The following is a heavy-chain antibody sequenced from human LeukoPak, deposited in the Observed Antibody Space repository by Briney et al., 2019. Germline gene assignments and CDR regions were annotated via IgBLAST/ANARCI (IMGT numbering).Heavy chain of an antibody. CDR2: IYYSGST. J-gene: IGHJ3*02. V-gene: IGHV4-39*07. Sequence: PSETLSLTCTVSGGSISSSSYYWGWIRQPPGKGLEWIGSIYYSGSTYYNPSLKSRVTISVDTSKNQFSLKLSSVTAADTAVYYCAIGYSSSCYGWAFDIWGQGTMVTVSS. CDR1: GGSISSSSYY. D-gene: IGHD6-13*01. CDR3: AIGYSSSCYGWAFDI.